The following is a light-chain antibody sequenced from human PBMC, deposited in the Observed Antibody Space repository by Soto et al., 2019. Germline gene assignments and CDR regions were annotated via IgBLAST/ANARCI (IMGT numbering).Light chain of an antibody. Sequence: EIVLTQSPGTLSLSPGERATLSCRASQTVSSSYLAWYQQKPGQAPRLLIYGASIRATGIPDRFSGSGSGTDFTLTISRLEPEDFAVYYCQQYASSLLTFGGGTKVEIK. CDR3: QQYASSLLT. CDR1: QTVSSSY. J-gene: IGKJ4*01. CDR2: GAS. V-gene: IGKV3-20*01.